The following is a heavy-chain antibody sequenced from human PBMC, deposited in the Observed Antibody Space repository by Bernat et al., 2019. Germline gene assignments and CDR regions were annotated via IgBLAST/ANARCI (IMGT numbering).Heavy chain of an antibody. CDR1: GFTFSGSA. CDR2: IRSKANSYAT. J-gene: IGHJ4*02. CDR3: TSGRPFDY. V-gene: IGHV3-73*01. Sequence: EVQLVESGGGLVQPGGSLKLSCAASGFTFSGSAMHWVRQASGKGLEWVGRIRSKANSYATAYAASVKGRFTISRDDSKNMAYLQMNSLKTEDTAVYYCTSGRPFDYWGQGTLVTVSS.